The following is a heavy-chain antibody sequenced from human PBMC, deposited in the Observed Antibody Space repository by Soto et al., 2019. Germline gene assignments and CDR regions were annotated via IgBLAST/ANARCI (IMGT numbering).Heavy chain of an antibody. J-gene: IGHJ1*01. CDR3: ATAEH. V-gene: IGHV3-21*01. CDR2: ISSSSDYV. CDR1: GFTFSTYK. Sequence: EVQVVESGGGLVKPGGSLRLSCAASGFTFSTYKMNWVRQAPGKGLEWVSSISSSSDYVHYADSVRGRFTISRDNAKNSLSLQMNNLRAEHTAVYYCATAEHWGQGTLVTVSS.